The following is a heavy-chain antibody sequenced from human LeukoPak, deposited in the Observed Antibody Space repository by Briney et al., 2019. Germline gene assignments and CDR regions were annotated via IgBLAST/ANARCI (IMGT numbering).Heavy chain of an antibody. CDR2: VYLSRNT. D-gene: IGHD6-6*01. Sequence: SETLSLTCAVSGYSINTGYYWGWIRQPPGKGLEWIGTVYLSRNTYYNPSLKSRVTISVDTSKNQFSLKLSSVTAADTAVYYCARYSTSRSAEYWGQGTLVTVSS. CDR1: GYSINTGYY. J-gene: IGHJ4*02. V-gene: IGHV4-38-2*01. CDR3: ARYSTSRSAEY.